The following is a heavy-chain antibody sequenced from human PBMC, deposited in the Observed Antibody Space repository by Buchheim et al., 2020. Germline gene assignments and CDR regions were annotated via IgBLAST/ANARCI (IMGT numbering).Heavy chain of an antibody. V-gene: IGHV3-30*02. Sequence: QVQLVESGGGVVQPGRSLRLSCAASGFNFNIYGMHWVRQAPGKGPQWVSFIRYDGSNTYYADSVKGRFTISRDNSKNTLYLQMNSLRAEDTAVYYCEKDLPECETSCYGVDNWGQGTL. D-gene: IGHD4/OR15-4a*01. J-gene: IGHJ4*02. CDR1: GFNFNIYG. CDR2: IRYDGSNT. CDR3: EKDLPECETSCYGVDN.